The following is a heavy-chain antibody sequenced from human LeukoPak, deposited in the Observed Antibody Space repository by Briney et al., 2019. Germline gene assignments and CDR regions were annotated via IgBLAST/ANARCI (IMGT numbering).Heavy chain of an antibody. V-gene: IGHV4-39*01. CDR1: GGSISSSSYY. D-gene: IGHD3/OR15-3a*01. CDR3: ARTHMIFGVVIIDDY. Sequence: PSETLSLTCTVSGGSISSSSYYWGWIRQPPGKGLEWIGSIYYSGSTYYNPSLKSRVTISVDTSKNQFSLKLSSVTAADTAVYYCARTHMIFGVVIIDDYWGQGTLVTVSS. J-gene: IGHJ4*02. CDR2: IYYSGST.